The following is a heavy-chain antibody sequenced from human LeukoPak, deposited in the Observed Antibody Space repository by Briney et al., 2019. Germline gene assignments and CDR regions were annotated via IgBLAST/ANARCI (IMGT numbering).Heavy chain of an antibody. CDR2: ISSSSSSI. Sequence: PGGSLRLSCAVSGFTFSSYSMNWVRQAPGKGLEWVSSISSSSSSIYYADSVKDRFSISRDNAKNSLYLQMNSLRAEDTAVYYCARDLLEAPSFLEWLPQYYFDYWGQGTLVTVSS. V-gene: IGHV3-21*06. CDR3: ARDLLEAPSFLEWLPQYYFDY. CDR1: GFTFSSYS. D-gene: IGHD3-3*01. J-gene: IGHJ4*02.